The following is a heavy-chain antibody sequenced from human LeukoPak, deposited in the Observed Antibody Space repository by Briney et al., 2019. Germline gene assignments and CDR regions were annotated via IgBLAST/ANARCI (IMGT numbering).Heavy chain of an antibody. CDR1: GFTFSSYA. J-gene: IGHJ4*02. V-gene: IGHV3-23*01. CDR2: ICSNDNNT. CDR3: ARGRERYYDSSGYYY. D-gene: IGHD3-22*01. Sequence: GGSLRLSCAASGFTFSSYAMNWVRQAPGKGLEWVSAICSNDNNTYHANSVKGRFTISRDNSKNTLSLQLNSLRAEDTAVYYCARGRERYYDSSGYYYWGQGTLVTVSS.